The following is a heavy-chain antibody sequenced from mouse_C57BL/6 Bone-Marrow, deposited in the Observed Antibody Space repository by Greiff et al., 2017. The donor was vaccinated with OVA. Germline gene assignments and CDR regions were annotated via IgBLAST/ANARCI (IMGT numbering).Heavy chain of an antibody. V-gene: IGHV2-4*01. CDR2: IWSGGST. J-gene: IGHJ1*03. CDR1: GFSLTSYG. D-gene: IGHD2-3*01. CDR3: AKEGWFWYFDV. Sequence: VKLMESGPGLVQPSQSLSITCTVSGFSLTSYGVHWVRQPPGKGLEWLGVIWSGGSTDYNAAFISRLSISKDNSKSQVFFKMNSLQADDTAIYYCAKEGWFWYFDVWGTGTTVTVSS.